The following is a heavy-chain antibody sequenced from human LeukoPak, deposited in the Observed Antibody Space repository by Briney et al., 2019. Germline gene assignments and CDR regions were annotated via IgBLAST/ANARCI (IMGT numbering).Heavy chain of an antibody. CDR3: ARGLVDSGSFNFDY. D-gene: IGHD3-10*01. V-gene: IGHV3-13*04. CDR1: GSTLSNYD. CDR2: IGIDGGT. Sequence: GGSLRLSCAASGSTLSNYDMHWVRQRSGKGLEWVSGIGIDGGTYYPGSVKGRFTISRDNAKDSFFLQMNNLRAGDTAVYYCARGLVDSGSFNFDYWGQGTLVTVSS. J-gene: IGHJ4*02.